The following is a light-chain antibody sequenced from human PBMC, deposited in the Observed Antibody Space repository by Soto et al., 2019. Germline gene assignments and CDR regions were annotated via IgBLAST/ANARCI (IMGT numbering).Light chain of an antibody. J-gene: IGLJ2*01. V-gene: IGLV2-14*01. CDR1: SSDVGDYNY. CDR2: EVS. CDR3: SSYTSSSTYVI. Sequence: QSALTQPASVSGSPGQSITISCTGTSSDVGDYNYVSWYQQYPGKAPKLMIYEVSNRPSGVSNRFSGSKSGNTASLTISGLKTEDEADYYCSSYTSSSTYVIFGGGTKLTVL.